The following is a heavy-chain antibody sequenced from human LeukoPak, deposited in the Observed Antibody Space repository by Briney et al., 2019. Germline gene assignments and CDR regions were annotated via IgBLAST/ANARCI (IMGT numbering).Heavy chain of an antibody. CDR1: GLTFHDYA. V-gene: IGHV3-43*02. CDR2: ISADGGST. Sequence: GGSLRLSCVASGLTFHDYAMHWVRQAPGKGLEWVSLISADGGSTFYADSVRGRFSISRDNGKNSLYLQMNSLRTEDTAMYYCAKESGKFDYWGQGTLVAVSS. CDR3: AKESGKFDY. J-gene: IGHJ4*02.